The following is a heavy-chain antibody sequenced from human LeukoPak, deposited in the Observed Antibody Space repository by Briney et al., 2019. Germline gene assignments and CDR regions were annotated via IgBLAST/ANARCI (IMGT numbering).Heavy chain of an antibody. Sequence: PGGSLRLSCAASGFTFSSYAMSWVRQAPGKGLEWVSAISGSGGSTYYADSVKGRFTISRDNSKNTLYLQMNSLRAEDTAVYYCARSTHGSGSYYSFDYWGQGTLVTVSS. CDR3: ARSTHGSGSYYSFDY. D-gene: IGHD3-10*01. V-gene: IGHV3-23*01. J-gene: IGHJ4*02. CDR1: GFTFSSYA. CDR2: ISGSGGST.